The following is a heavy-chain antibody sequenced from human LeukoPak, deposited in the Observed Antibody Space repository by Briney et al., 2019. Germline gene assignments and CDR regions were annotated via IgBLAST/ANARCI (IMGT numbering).Heavy chain of an antibody. CDR1: GGSISSSSYY. D-gene: IGHD3-22*01. Sequence: SETLSLTCTVSGGSISSSSYYWSWIRQPPGKGLEWIGYIYYSGSTNYNPSLKSRVTISVDTSKNQFSLKLSSVTAADTAVYYCARVATHYDSSGYYSGYFDYWGQGTLVTVSS. V-gene: IGHV4-61*01. CDR2: IYYSGST. CDR3: ARVATHYDSSGYYSGYFDY. J-gene: IGHJ4*02.